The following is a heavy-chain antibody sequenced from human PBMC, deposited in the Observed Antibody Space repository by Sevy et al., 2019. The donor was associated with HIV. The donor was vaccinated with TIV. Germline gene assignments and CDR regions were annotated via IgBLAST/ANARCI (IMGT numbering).Heavy chain of an antibody. V-gene: IGHV3-30*18. J-gene: IGHJ6*02. CDR2: ISYDGSNK. CDR3: AKGGYCTNGVCYTYYYYGMDV. D-gene: IGHD2-8*01. Sequence: GGSLRLSCAASGFTFSSYGKHWVRQAPGKGLEWVAVISYDGSNKYYADSVKGRFTISRDNSKNTLYLQMNSLRAEDTAVYYCAKGGYCTNGVCYTYYYYGMDVWGQGTTVTVSS. CDR1: GFTFSSYG.